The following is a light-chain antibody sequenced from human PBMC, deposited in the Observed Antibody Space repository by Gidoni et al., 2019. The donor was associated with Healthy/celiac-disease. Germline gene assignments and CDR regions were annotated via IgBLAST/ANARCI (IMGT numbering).Light chain of an antibody. J-gene: IGKJ1*01. V-gene: IGKV3-15*01. CDR2: GAS. CDR1: QRVSSN. CDR3: QQYNNWPPRT. Sequence: EIVMTQSPATLSVSPGEKATLSCRASQRVSSNLAWYQQNPGQAPRLLIFGASTRATGIPARFSGSGSGTVFTLTISSLQSEDCAVYYCQQYNNWPPRTFGQGTKVEIK.